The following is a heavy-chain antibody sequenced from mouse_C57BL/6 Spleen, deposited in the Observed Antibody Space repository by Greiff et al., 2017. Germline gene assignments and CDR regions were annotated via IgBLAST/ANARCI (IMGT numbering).Heavy chain of an antibody. CDR2: IDPSDSST. D-gene: IGHD1-1*01. CDR1: GYTFTSYW. CDR3: AIYGSSEDYFDY. J-gene: IGHJ2*01. Sequence: QVQLKQPGAELVKPGASVKLSCKASGYTFTSYWMQWVNQRPGQGLEWIGEIDPSDSSTNYNQKFKGKATLTVDTSSSTAYMQLSSLTSEASAVYVCAIYGSSEDYFDYWGQGTTLTVSS. V-gene: IGHV1-50*01.